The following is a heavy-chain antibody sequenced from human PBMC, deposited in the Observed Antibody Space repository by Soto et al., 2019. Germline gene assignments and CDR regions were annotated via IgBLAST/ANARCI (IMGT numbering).Heavy chain of an antibody. CDR2: IYHSGNT. Sequence: SETLSLTCTVSGGSITTGGSYWSWIRQHPGEGLEWIGNIYHSGNTYYNPSLKSRLTISVDTSKNHFSLMVDSVTAADTAVYYCARARFQVLYGKPYFDSWGQGTLVTVSS. CDR3: ARARFQVLYGKPYFDS. CDR1: GGSITTGGSY. J-gene: IGHJ4*02. V-gene: IGHV4-31*03. D-gene: IGHD2-2*02.